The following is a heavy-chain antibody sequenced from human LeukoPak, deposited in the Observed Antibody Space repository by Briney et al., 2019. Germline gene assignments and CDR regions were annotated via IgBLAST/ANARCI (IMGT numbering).Heavy chain of an antibody. CDR1: GFTLSDYH. J-gene: IGHJ3*01. D-gene: IGHD3-22*01. Sequence: GGSLRLSCVGSGFTLSDYHMDWVRQAPGMGLEWVGRTRSKVRKYATEYAASVQGRFTISRDESENSVFLHLSSLTVEDTALYYCARDGAEGDDSAFDVWGQGTMVTVSS. CDR3: ARDGAEGDDSAFDV. CDR2: TRSKVRKYAT. V-gene: IGHV3-72*01.